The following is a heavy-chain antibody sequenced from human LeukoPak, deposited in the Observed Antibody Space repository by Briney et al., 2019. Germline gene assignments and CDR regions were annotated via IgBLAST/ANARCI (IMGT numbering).Heavy chain of an antibody. V-gene: IGHV5-51*01. CDR2: IYPGDSHT. CDR1: GYGFTIYW. J-gene: IGHJ3*02. CDR3: ARQAGDAFDI. Sequence: NPGESLKISCKGSGYGFTIYWIGWLRQMPGKGLEWMGIIYPGDSHTRYSPSFQGQVTISADKSISTAYLQWSSLKVSDTAMYYCARQAGDAFDIWGQGTMVTVSS.